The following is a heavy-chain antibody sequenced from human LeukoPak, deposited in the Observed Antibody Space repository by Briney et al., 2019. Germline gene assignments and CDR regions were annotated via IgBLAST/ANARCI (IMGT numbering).Heavy chain of an antibody. D-gene: IGHD5-18*01. J-gene: IGHJ3*02. CDR2: INHSGST. V-gene: IGHV4-34*01. CDR3: ARGSPIQLWADAFDI. CDR1: GGSFSGYY. Sequence: PSETLSLTCAVYGGSFSGYYWSWIRQPPGKGLKWIGEINHSGSTNYNPSLKSRVTISVDTSKSQFSLKLSSVTAADTAVYYCARGSPIQLWADAFDIWGQGTMVTVSS.